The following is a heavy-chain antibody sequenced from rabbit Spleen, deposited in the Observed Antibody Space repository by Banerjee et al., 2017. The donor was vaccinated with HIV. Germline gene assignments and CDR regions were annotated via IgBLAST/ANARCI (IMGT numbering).Heavy chain of an antibody. CDR1: GFSFSTYHW. CDR2: IAADSSGST. V-gene: IGHV1S45*01. CDR3: ARDLAGVIGWNFSL. D-gene: IGHD4-1*01. J-gene: IGHJ4*01. Sequence: QGQLVESGGGLVQPGGSLKLSCKASGFSFSTYHWLCWVRQAPGKGLEWIACIAADSSGSTYYASWAKGRFTISRTSSTTVTLQMTSLTAADTATYFCARDLAGVIGWNFSLWGPGTRVTVS.